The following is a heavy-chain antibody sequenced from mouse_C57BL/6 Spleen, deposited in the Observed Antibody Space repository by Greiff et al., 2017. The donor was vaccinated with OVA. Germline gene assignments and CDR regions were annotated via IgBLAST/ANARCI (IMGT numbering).Heavy chain of an antibody. CDR3: AREGTTVDD. CDR2: ISYDGSN. Sequence: EVQLVESGPGLVKPSQSLSLTCSVTGYSITSGYYWNWIRQFPGNKLEWMGYISYDGSNNYNPSLKNRISITRDTSKNQFFLKLNSVTTEDTATYYCAREGTTVDDWGQGTSVTVSS. V-gene: IGHV3-6*01. J-gene: IGHJ4*01. D-gene: IGHD1-1*01. CDR1: GYSITSGYY.